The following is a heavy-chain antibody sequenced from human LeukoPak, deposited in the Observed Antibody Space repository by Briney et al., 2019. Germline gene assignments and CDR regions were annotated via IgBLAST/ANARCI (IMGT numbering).Heavy chain of an antibody. J-gene: IGHJ4*02. V-gene: IGHV3-11*01. D-gene: IGHD3-10*01. CDR2: ISISGTTK. CDR3: ARGTMASDF. Sequence: GGSLRLSCAASGFTFSDYYMTWLRQTQGKGLEWDSYISISGTTKFYVDSVKGRVSISRDKTKKSLYLQLNCLRAEDTAIYYCARGTMASDFWGQGTLVTVSS. CDR1: GFTFSDYY.